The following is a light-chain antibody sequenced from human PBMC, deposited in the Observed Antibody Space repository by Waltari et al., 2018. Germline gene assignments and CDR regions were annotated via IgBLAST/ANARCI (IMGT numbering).Light chain of an antibody. Sequence: IQVTQSPSSLSCTVRNQIHITCRASQTINTYLNWYQEKPGKAPKLLIYAASSLQSGVPARFSGSGSGTEFTLTISSLLPEDFATYYCQQSYSIFWTFGQGTKVEIK. J-gene: IGKJ1*01. CDR3: QQSYSIFWT. CDR1: QTINTY. V-gene: IGKV1-39*01. CDR2: AAS.